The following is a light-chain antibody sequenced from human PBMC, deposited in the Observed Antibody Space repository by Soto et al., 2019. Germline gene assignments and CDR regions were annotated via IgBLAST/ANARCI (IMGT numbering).Light chain of an antibody. V-gene: IGKV1-33*01. CDR2: DPS. CDR1: QDISNY. J-gene: IGKJ4*01. CDR3: QQYDNPNLTVT. Sequence: DIQMTPSPSSLSASVGDRVTITCQASQDISNYLNWYQQKPGKAPKLLIYDPSNLETGVPSRFSGSGSGTDFTFTISSLQPEDIATYYCQQYDNPNLTVTFGGGTKVEIK.